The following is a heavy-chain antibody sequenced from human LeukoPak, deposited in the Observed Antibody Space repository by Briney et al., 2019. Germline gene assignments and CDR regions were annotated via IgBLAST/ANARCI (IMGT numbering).Heavy chain of an antibody. CDR1: GGSFSGYN. CDR2: INHSGST. CDR3: ARGLGCSGGSCYPFYYYYYYMDV. V-gene: IGHV4-34*01. J-gene: IGHJ6*03. Sequence: PSETLSLTCAVSGGSFSGYNWCWIREPPRKGLEWRGEINHSGSTNYNPSLKSRVTISVDTSKNQFSLKLSSVTAADTAVYYCARGLGCSGGSCYPFYYYYYYMDVWGKGTTVTVSS. D-gene: IGHD2-15*01.